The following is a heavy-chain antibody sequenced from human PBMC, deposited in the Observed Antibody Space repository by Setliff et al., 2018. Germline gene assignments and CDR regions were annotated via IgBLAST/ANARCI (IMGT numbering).Heavy chain of an antibody. Sequence: PSETLSLTCAVYGGSFSGYYWSWIRQPPGKGLEWIGEINHSGSTNYNPSLKSRVTISVDTSKNQFSLKLSSVTAADTAVYYCARGGYSRGPPVYYFDYWGQGTLVT. V-gene: IGHV4-34*01. CDR3: ARGGYSRGPPVYYFDY. D-gene: IGHD5-12*01. CDR1: GGSFSGYY. CDR2: INHSGST. J-gene: IGHJ4*02.